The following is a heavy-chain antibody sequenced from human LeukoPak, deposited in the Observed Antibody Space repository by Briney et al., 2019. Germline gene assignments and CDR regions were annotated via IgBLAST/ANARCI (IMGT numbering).Heavy chain of an antibody. CDR2: INTKSGMT. V-gene: IGHV1-8*03. D-gene: IGHD6-13*01. CDR3: ARVAVTSSSSSLGY. CDR1: GYTFTRYD. J-gene: IGHJ4*02. Sequence: ASVKASCKASGYTFTRYDINWVRQATGQGLEWMGWINTKSGMTGHAQKFQGRITITKDNSISTVYMELSSLSSEDTAVYYCARVAVTSSSSSLGYWGQGTLVTVSS.